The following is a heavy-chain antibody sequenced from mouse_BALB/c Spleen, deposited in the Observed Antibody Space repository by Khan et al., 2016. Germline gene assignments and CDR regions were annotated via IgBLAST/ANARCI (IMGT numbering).Heavy chain of an antibody. Sequence: EVQLQEAGPGLVKPSQSLSLTCTVTGYSITSDYAWNWIRQFPGNRLEWMGYISYSGSTSYNPSLTSRISITRDTSKNQFFLQLNSVTSEDTATYYCARSDYGEKDAMDYWGQGTSVTVSS. CDR1: GYSITSDYA. D-gene: IGHD1-1*01. CDR2: ISYSGST. J-gene: IGHJ4*01. V-gene: IGHV3-2*02. CDR3: ARSDYGEKDAMDY.